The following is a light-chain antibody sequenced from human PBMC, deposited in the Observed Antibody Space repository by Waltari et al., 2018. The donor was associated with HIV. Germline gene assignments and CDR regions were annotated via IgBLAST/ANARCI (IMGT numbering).Light chain of an antibody. J-gene: IGLJ2*01. Sequence: SYELTQPSSVSVSPGQKASITCSGDILAKKYGRWFQQKPGQAPVVVIYEDIERPSGIPERFSGSSSGTTVTLTITGAHVEDDADYYCYSAGDHDVVFGGGTKLTVL. CDR1: ILAKKY. V-gene: IGLV3-27*01. CDR2: EDI. CDR3: YSAGDHDVV.